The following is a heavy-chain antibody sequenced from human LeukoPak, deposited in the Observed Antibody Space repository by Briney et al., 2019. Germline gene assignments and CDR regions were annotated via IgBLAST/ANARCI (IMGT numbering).Heavy chain of an antibody. J-gene: IGHJ4*02. CDR3: AKGAGIAAAGHFDY. CDR2: ISYDGSNK. Sequence: GGSLRLSCAASGFTFSSYGMHWVRQAPGKGLEWVAVISYDGSNKYYADSVKGRFTISRDNSKNTLYLQMNSLRAEDTAVYYCAKGAGIAAAGHFDYWGQGTLVTVSP. D-gene: IGHD6-13*01. V-gene: IGHV3-30*18. CDR1: GFTFSSYG.